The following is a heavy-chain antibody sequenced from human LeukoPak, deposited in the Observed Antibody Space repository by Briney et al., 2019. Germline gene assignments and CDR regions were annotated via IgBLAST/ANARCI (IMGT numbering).Heavy chain of an antibody. V-gene: IGHV4-39*07. CDR2: INHSGST. J-gene: IGHJ5*02. Sequence: SETLSLTCTVSDGSIINNNHYWGWTRQPPGKGLEWIGEINHSGSTNYNPSLKSRVTISVDRYKNQLSLKLNSVTAADTAVYYCARGEDTVTSTSWWFDPWGQGTLVTVSS. CDR3: ARGEDTVTSTSWWFDP. CDR1: DGSIINNNHY. D-gene: IGHD4-17*01.